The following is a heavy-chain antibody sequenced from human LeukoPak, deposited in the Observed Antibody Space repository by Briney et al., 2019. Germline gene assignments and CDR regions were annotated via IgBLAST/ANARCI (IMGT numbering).Heavy chain of an antibody. Sequence: GGSLRLSCAASGFTVSSNYMSWVRQAPGKGLEWVSVIYSGGSTYYADSVMGRFTISRDNSKNTLYLQMNSLRAEDTAVYYCARDSGKQWRPLGYWGQGTLVTVSS. J-gene: IGHJ4*02. D-gene: IGHD6-19*01. CDR3: ARDSGKQWRPLGY. CDR1: GFTVSSNY. V-gene: IGHV3-53*01. CDR2: IYSGGST.